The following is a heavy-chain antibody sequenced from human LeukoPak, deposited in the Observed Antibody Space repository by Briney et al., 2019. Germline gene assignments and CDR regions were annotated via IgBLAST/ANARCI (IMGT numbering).Heavy chain of an antibody. Sequence: SETLSLTCTVSGVSLSSSSYYWGWIRQPPGKGLEWIGTIYYSGSTYYNPSLKSRVTISVDTSRNQFSLELSSVTAADTAVYYCARRGPYSNNWYQAFDIWGQGTLVTVSS. J-gene: IGHJ3*02. CDR3: ARRGPYSNNWYQAFDI. CDR2: IYYSGST. V-gene: IGHV4-39*01. CDR1: GVSLSSSSYY. D-gene: IGHD6-13*01.